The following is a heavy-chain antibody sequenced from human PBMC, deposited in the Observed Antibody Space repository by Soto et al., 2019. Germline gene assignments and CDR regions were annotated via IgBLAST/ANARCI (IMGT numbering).Heavy chain of an antibody. Sequence: GGSLRLSCAASGFTFSSYAMSWVRQAPGKGLEWVSAISGSGGSTYYADSVKGRFTISRDNSKNTLYLQMNSLRAEDTAVYYCAKDLLEIVVVPAADAFDIWGQGTMVTVSS. V-gene: IGHV3-23*01. CDR1: GFTFSSYA. CDR2: ISGSGGST. D-gene: IGHD2-2*03. CDR3: AKDLLEIVVVPAADAFDI. J-gene: IGHJ3*02.